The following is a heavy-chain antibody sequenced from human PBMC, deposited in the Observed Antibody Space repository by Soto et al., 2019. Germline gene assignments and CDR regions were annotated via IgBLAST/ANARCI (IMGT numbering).Heavy chain of an antibody. CDR3: AKDQTDGYNLVWFDP. D-gene: IGHD5-12*01. CDR2: ISGTGGNT. V-gene: IGHV3-23*01. J-gene: IGHJ5*02. CDR1: GFTFSSYA. Sequence: EVQLLESGGGLVQPGGSLRLSCAASGFTFSSYAMSWVRQAPGKGLECVSGISGTGGNTYYADSVKGRFTISRDNSKNTLFRQMTSLRAEDTAVYYCAKDQTDGYNLVWFDPWGQGTLVTVSS.